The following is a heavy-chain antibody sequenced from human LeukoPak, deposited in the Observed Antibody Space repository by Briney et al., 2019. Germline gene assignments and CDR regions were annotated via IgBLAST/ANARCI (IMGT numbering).Heavy chain of an antibody. Sequence: SETLSLTCTVSGGSISSGGYYWSWIRQHPGKGLEWIGYIYYSGSTYYNPSLKSRVTISVDTSKNQFSLKLSSVTAADTAVYYCARSPPGYSSSWGHFDYWGQGTLVTVSS. CDR3: ARSPPGYSSSWGHFDY. CDR1: GGSISSGGYY. CDR2: IYYSGST. D-gene: IGHD6-13*01. J-gene: IGHJ4*02. V-gene: IGHV4-31*03.